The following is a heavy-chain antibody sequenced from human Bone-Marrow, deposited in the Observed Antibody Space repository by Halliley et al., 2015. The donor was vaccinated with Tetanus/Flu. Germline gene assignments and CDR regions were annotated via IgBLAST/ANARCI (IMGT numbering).Heavy chain of an antibody. Sequence: GLEWVSMIYSDGRIFYANSVTGRFAISRDNSRNTLYLEIHNLRADDTAVYYCARDGDSGSGADYWGQGTLVTVSS. J-gene: IGHJ4*02. D-gene: IGHD6-19*01. CDR3: ARDGDSGSGADY. CDR2: IYSDGRI. V-gene: IGHV3-53*01.